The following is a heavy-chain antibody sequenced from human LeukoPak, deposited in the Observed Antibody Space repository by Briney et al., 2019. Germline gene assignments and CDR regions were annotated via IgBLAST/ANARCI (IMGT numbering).Heavy chain of an antibody. V-gene: IGHV4-34*01. D-gene: IGHD6-19*01. CDR1: GGSFSGYY. CDR3: ARGSSGWYRE. J-gene: IGHJ4*02. Sequence: ASETLSLTCAVYGGSFSGYYWSWIRQPPGKGLEWIGEINHSGSTNYNPSLKSRVTISVDTSKNQFSLKLSSVTAADTAVYYCARGSSGWYREWGQGTLVTVSS. CDR2: INHSGST.